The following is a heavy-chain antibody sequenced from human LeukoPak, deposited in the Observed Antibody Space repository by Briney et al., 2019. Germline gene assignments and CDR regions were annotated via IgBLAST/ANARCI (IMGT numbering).Heavy chain of an antibody. D-gene: IGHD5-18*01. CDR1: GFTFSSYA. V-gene: IGHV3-30*04. Sequence: PGGSLRLSCAASGFTFSSYAIHWVRQAPGKGLEWVAVISYDGSNKYYADSVKGRFTISRDNSKKTLYLQMNSLRAEDTAVHYCARGWDTAMYFDYWGQGTLVTVSS. J-gene: IGHJ4*02. CDR3: ARGWDTAMYFDY. CDR2: ISYDGSNK.